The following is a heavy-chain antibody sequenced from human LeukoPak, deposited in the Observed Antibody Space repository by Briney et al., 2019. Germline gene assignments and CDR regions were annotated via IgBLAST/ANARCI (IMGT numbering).Heavy chain of an antibody. D-gene: IGHD6-19*01. CDR3: ARRVRSGEWLVQYGMDV. V-gene: IGHV3-30-3*01. Sequence: GRSLRLSCAASGFTFSSYAMHWVRQAPGKGLEWVAVISYDGSNKYYADSVKGRFTISRDNAKNSLYLQMNSLRDEDTAVYYCARRVRSGEWLVQYGMDVWGQGTTVTVSS. CDR2: ISYDGSNK. J-gene: IGHJ6*02. CDR1: GFTFSSYA.